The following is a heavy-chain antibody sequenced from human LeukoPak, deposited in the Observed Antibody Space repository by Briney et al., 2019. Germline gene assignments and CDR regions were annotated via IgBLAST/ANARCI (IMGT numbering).Heavy chain of an antibody. Sequence: PGGSLRLSCAASGFTFSSYSMNWVRQAPGKGLEWVSSISSSSSYIYYADSVKGRFTISRDNAKNSLYLQMNSLRAEDTAVYYCAREVDYYDSSGYYYGFDYWGQGTLVTVSS. D-gene: IGHD3-22*01. CDR2: ISSSSSYI. CDR1: GFTFSSYS. J-gene: IGHJ4*02. CDR3: AREVDYYDSSGYYYGFDY. V-gene: IGHV3-21*01.